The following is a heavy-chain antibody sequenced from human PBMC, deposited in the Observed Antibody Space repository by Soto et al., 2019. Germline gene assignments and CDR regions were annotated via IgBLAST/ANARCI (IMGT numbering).Heavy chain of an antibody. J-gene: IGHJ4*02. CDR2: MNPNSGNT. CDR3: ARGRIRYYYDSSGYYY. D-gene: IGHD3-22*01. V-gene: IGHV1-8*01. CDR1: GYTFTSYD. Sequence: ASVKVSCKASGYTFTSYDINWVRQATGQGLEWMGWMNPNSGNTGYAQKFQGRVTMTRNTSISTAYMELSSLRSEDTAVYYCARGRIRYYYDSSGYYYWGQGPLVTVYS.